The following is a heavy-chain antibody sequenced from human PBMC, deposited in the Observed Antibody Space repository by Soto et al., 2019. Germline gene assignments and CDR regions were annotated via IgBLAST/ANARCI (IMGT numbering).Heavy chain of an antibody. CDR3: ARVLIAAAPPLNYFDY. J-gene: IGHJ4*02. Sequence: QVQLVQSGAEVKKPGSSVKVSCKASGGTFSSYAISWVRQAPGQGLEWMGGIIPIFGTANYAQKFQGRVTITADESTSTASMELSSLRSEDTAVYYCARVLIAAAPPLNYFDYWGQGTLVTVSS. D-gene: IGHD6-13*01. CDR2: IIPIFGTA. V-gene: IGHV1-69*01. CDR1: GGTFSSYA.